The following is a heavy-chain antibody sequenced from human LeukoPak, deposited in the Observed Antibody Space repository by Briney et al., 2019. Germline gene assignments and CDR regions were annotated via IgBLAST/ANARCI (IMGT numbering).Heavy chain of an antibody. CDR2: IYYSGST. Sequence: KPSETLSLTCTVSGGSISSGGYYWSWIRQHPGKGLEWIWYIYYSGSTYYNPSLKSRVTISVDTSKNQFSLKLSSVTAADTAVYYCARDRGVNWNDAGGTFDYWGQGTLVTVSS. CDR1: GGSISSGGYY. D-gene: IGHD1-1*01. J-gene: IGHJ4*02. V-gene: IGHV4-31*03. CDR3: ARDRGVNWNDAGGTFDY.